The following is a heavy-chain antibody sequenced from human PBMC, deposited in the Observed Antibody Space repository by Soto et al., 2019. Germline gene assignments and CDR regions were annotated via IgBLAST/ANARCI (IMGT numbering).Heavy chain of an antibody. CDR1: GGSFSGYY. CDR2: INHSGST. V-gene: IGHV4-34*01. Sequence: QVQLQQWGAGLLKPSETLSLTCAVYGGSFSGYYWSWIRQPPGKGLEWIGEINHSGSTNYNPSLKSRVTISVDTSMNQFSLKLSSVTAADTAVYYCARQLNYGSGPIRYWGQGTLVTVSS. D-gene: IGHD3-10*01. CDR3: ARQLNYGSGPIRY. J-gene: IGHJ4*02.